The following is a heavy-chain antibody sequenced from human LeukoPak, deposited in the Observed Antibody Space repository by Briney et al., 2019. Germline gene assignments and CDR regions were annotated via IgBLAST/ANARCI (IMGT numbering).Heavy chain of an antibody. V-gene: IGHV4-34*01. J-gene: IGHJ4*02. D-gene: IGHD6-6*01. CDR3: ARQESSSCFDY. CDR2: INHSGST. Sequence: PSETLSLTCAVYGGSFSGYYWSWIRQPPGKGLEWIGEINHSGSTNYNPSPKSRVNISVDTSNSQFSLKLSSVTAADTAVYYCARQESSSCFDYWGQGTLVTVSS. CDR1: GGSFSGYY.